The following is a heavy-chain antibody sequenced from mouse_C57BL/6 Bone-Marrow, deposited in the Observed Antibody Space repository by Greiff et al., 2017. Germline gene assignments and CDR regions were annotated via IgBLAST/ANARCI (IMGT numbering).Heavy chain of an antibody. J-gene: IGHJ4*01. V-gene: IGHV1-53*01. CDR2: INPSNGGT. CDR3: ARSPLGAMDY. D-gene: IGHD4-1*01. Sequence: QVHVKQPGTELVKPGASVKLSCKASGYTFTSYWMHWVKQRPGPGLEWIGNINPSNGGTNYNEKFKSKATLTVDKSSSTAYMQLSSLTSEDSAVYYCARSPLGAMDYWGQGTSVTVSS. CDR1: GYTFTSYW.